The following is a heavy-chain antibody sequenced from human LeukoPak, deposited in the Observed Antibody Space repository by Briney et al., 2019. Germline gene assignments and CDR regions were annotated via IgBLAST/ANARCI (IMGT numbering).Heavy chain of an antibody. J-gene: IGHJ4*02. CDR3: ARDHSSSGQLFDY. CDR1: GYTFSTCA. V-gene: IGHV1-18*01. CDR2: ISAYNGDT. Sequence: ASVKVSCKASGYTFSTCALIWVRQAPGQGLEWMGWISAYNGDTNYPQKLQDRLTMTTDTSTSTAYMELRSLTSDDTAVYYCARDHSSSGQLFDYWGQGTLVTVSS. D-gene: IGHD6-13*01.